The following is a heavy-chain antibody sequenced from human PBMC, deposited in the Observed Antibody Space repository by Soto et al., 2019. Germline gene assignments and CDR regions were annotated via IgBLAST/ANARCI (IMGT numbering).Heavy chain of an antibody. V-gene: IGHV4-31*03. D-gene: IGHD5-12*01. J-gene: IGHJ5*02. CDR3: AREEGGGYDHRWFDP. CDR2: IYYSGST. Sequence: QVQLQESGPGLVKPSQTLSLTCTVSGGSISSGGYYWSWIRQHPGKGLEWIGYIYYSGSTYYNPSLKSRVTRSVYPSKNQFSLKLSFVTAADTAVYYCAREEGGGYDHRWFDPWGQGTLVTVSS. CDR1: GGSISSGGYY.